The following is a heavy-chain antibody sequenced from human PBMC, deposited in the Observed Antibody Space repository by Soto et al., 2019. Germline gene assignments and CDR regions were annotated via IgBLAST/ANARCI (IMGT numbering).Heavy chain of an antibody. CDR1: GYTFTSYG. J-gene: IGHJ3*02. D-gene: IGHD1-26*01. CDR2: ISAYNGNT. CDR3: ARVWGYSGSYYDDAFDI. V-gene: IGHV1-18*01. Sequence: QVQLVQSGAEVKKPGASVKVSCKASGYTFTSYGISWVRQAPGQGLEWMGWISAYNGNTNYAQKLQGRVTMTTDTSTSTAYMELRSMRSDDTAVYYCARVWGYSGSYYDDAFDIWGQGTMVTVSS.